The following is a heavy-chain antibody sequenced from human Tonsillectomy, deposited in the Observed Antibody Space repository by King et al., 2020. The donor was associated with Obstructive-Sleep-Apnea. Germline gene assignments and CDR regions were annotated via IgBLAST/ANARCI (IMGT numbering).Heavy chain of an antibody. CDR3: AKGGYSSPWS. CDR2: ISWNSGSI. J-gene: IGHJ5*02. D-gene: IGHD6-13*01. CDR1: GFTFYASA. Sequence: VQLVESGGGLVQPGRSLRLSFAASGFTFYASAMHWVRQAPGKGLGGGSFISWNSGSIDYADSVKGRLTLSRDNAKNSLYLQMNSLKTEDTALYYCAKGGYSSPWSWGQGTLVTVSS. V-gene: IGHV3-9*01.